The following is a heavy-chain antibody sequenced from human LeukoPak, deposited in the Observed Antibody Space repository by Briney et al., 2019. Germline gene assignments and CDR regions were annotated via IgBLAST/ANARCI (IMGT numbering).Heavy chain of an antibody. D-gene: IGHD2-8*01. CDR2: INPNSGGT. Sequence: ASVKVSCKASGYTFTGYYIHWVREAPGQGLEWMGWINPNSGGTNYAQKFQGRVTMTRDTSISTAYMELSRLRSDDTDVYYCARVVSYLFDPWGQGTLVTVSS. CDR3: ARVVSYLFDP. V-gene: IGHV1-2*02. J-gene: IGHJ5*02. CDR1: GYTFTGYY.